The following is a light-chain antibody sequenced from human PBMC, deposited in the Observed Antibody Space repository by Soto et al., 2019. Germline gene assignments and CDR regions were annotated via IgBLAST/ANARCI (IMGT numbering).Light chain of an antibody. V-gene: IGKV1-5*01. CDR2: HAS. CDR3: QQYNSYS. J-gene: IGKJ1*01. Sequence: DIQMAQAPSTLPASVVDGVTMTWRASQSISNWLAWYQQKPGPAPKVLIYHASNLQSGVPSRFSGSGSGTEFTLTISSLQPDDFATYYCQQYNSYSFGQGTKVDIK. CDR1: QSISNW.